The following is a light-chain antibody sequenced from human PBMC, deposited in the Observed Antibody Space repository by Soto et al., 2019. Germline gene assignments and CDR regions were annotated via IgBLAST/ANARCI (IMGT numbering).Light chain of an antibody. J-gene: IGKJ1*01. Sequence: DVVMTQSPLSLPVTLGQLASISCRSSQSLVDSDGNTYLNWYQQRPGHSPRRLIYKVSDRDSGVPDRFSGSGSGTNFTLKISRVEAEDIGIYYCMQGTHWLWTFGQGTKVEIK. CDR3: MQGTHWLWT. V-gene: IGKV2-30*01. CDR2: KVS. CDR1: QSLVDSDGNTY.